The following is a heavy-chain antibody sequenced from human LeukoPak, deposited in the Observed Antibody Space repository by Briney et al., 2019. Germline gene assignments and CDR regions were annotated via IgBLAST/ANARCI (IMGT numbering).Heavy chain of an antibody. J-gene: IGHJ4*02. CDR3: AGADRITGTDFDY. D-gene: IGHD1-20*01. CDR2: IYTSGST. V-gene: IGHV4-61*02. CDR1: GGSISSGSYY. Sequence: SETLSLTCTVSGGSISSGSYYWSWIRQPAGKGLEWIGRIYTSGSTNYNPSLKSRVTISVDTSKNQFSLKLSSVTAADTAVYYCAGADRITGTDFDYWGQGTLVTVSS.